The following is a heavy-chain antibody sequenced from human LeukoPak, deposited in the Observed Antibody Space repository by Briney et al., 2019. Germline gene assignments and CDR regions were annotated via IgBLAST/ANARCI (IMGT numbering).Heavy chain of an antibody. Sequence: GGSLRLSCAASGFSFSNCVMSWVRQAPGKGLEWVTAINGGGSRTYYADSVKGRFTTFRDNSKNTLYLQMNSLRAEDTAVYYCVKGSTDARPYYFDYWGQGTQVTVSS. CDR1: GFSFSNCV. CDR3: VKGSTDARPYYFDY. CDR2: INGGGSRT. V-gene: IGHV3-23*01. D-gene: IGHD5/OR15-5a*01. J-gene: IGHJ4*02.